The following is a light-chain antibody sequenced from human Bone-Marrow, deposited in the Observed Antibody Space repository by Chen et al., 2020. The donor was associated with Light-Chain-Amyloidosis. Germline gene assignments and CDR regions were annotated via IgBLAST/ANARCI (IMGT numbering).Light chain of an antibody. J-gene: IGLJ3*02. CDR3: VLYMGSGISV. Sequence: QTLVTQEPPFSVSPGGTVTLTCGLSSGSVSTSYYPSWYQQTPGQAPRTLIYSTNTRSSGVPDRFSGSILGNKAALTITGAQADDESDYYCVLYMGSGISVFGGGTKLTVL. V-gene: IGLV8-61*01. CDR2: STN. CDR1: SGSVSTSYY.